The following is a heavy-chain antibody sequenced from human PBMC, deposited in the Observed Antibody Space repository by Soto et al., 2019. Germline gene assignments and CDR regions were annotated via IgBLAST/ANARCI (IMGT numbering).Heavy chain of an antibody. D-gene: IGHD4-17*01. CDR1: GFTFSSYW. CDR3: ARDGADYGDYPNY. J-gene: IGHJ4*02. V-gene: IGHV3-74*01. Sequence: EVQLVESGGGLVQPGASLRLSCAASGFTFSSYWMHWVRQAPGKGLVWVSRINSDGSSTSYADSVKGRFTISRDNAKNTLYLQMNSLRAEDTAVYYCARDGADYGDYPNYWGQGTLVTVSS. CDR2: INSDGSST.